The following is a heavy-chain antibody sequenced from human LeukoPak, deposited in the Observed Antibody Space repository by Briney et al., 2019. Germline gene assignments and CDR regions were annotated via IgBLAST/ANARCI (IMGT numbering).Heavy chain of an antibody. CDR2: ISAYNGNT. J-gene: IGHJ5*02. V-gene: IGHV1-18*01. CDR1: GYTFTSYG. Sequence: VASVKVSCKASGYTFTSYGISWVRRAPGQGLEWMGWISAYNGNTNYAQKLQGRVTMTTDTSTSTAYMELRSLRSDDTAVYYCARDPHIIAAAGRYGFDPWGQGTLVTVSS. D-gene: IGHD6-13*01. CDR3: ARDPHIIAAAGRYGFDP.